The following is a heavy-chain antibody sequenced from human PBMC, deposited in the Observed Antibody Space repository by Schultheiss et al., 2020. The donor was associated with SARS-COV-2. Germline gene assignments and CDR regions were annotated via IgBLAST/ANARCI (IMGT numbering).Heavy chain of an antibody. CDR1: GGSISSYY. CDR3: ARGATVTTRPYYYYGMDV. Sequence: SQTLSLTCTVSGGSISSYYWSWIRQPPGKGLEWIGYIYYSGSTNYNPSLKSRVTISVDTSKNQFSLKLSSVTAADTAVYYCARGATVTTRPYYYYGMDVWGQGTTVTVSS. J-gene: IGHJ6*02. D-gene: IGHD4-11*01. CDR2: IYYSGST. V-gene: IGHV4-59*01.